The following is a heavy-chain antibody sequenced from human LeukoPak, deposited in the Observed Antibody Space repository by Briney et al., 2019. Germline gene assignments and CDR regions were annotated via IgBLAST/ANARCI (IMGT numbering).Heavy chain of an antibody. J-gene: IGHJ4*02. CDR2: INSDGTTT. D-gene: IGHD2-2*02. CDR3: ARPLYRHASPFDN. Sequence: GGSLRLSCAASGFTLSTYWMHWVRQAPGKGLVWVSRINSDGTTTTYADSVKGRFTISRDNAKNTLYLQMNSLRAEDTAVYYCARPLYRHASPFDNWGQGTLVTVSS. V-gene: IGHV3-74*01. CDR1: GFTLSTYW.